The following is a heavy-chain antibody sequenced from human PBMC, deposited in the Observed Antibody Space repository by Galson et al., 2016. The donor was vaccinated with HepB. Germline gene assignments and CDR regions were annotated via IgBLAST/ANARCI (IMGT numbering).Heavy chain of an antibody. V-gene: IGHV1-2*04. Sequence: SVKVSCKASGYTFTDYYIHWVRQAPGKEIEWMGWINPYNGGTNFALKFQDWVTMTRDTSINTAFLELSRLKSDDTAVYYCARDDAAAAGTLDYWGQGTLVTVSS. D-gene: IGHD6-13*01. CDR2: INPYNGGT. CDR1: GYTFTDYY. CDR3: ARDDAAAAGTLDY. J-gene: IGHJ4*02.